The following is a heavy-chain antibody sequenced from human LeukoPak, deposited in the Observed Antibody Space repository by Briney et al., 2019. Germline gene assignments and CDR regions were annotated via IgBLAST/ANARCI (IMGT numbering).Heavy chain of an antibody. D-gene: IGHD3-16*01. Sequence: PSQTLSLTCTISGDSVSHNGCAWNWITQAPWIGLDWLVGTYCTTKWNSGYAVCVRSRITINQDTSKNKFCLQLNSVTPEDSAVYYCAREVNTVVGYWGQGIMVTVSS. CDR2: TYCTTKWNS. V-gene: IGHV6-1*01. J-gene: IGHJ4*02. CDR3: AREVNTVVGY. CDR1: GDSVSHNGCA.